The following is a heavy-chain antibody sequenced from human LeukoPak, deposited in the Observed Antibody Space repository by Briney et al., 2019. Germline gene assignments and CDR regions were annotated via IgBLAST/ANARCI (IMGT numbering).Heavy chain of an antibody. J-gene: IGHJ4*02. D-gene: IGHD3-22*01. Sequence: SETLSLTCTVSGGSISSGGYYWSWIRQHPGKGLEWIGYIYYSGSTYYNPSLKSRVTTSVDTSKNQFSLKLSSVTAADTAVYYCAREAPSPYYDSSGYFDYWGQGTLVTVSS. CDR2: IYYSGST. CDR3: AREAPSPYYDSSGYFDY. V-gene: IGHV4-31*03. CDR1: GGSISSGGYY.